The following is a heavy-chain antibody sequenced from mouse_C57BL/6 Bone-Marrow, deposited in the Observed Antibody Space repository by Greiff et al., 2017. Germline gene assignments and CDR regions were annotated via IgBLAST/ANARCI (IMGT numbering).Heavy chain of an antibody. CDR1: GYSFTDYN. V-gene: IGHV1-39*01. CDR2: INPNYGTT. D-gene: IGHD2-1*01. CDR3: ARSGGNYPHYFDY. J-gene: IGHJ2*01. Sequence: VHVKQSGPELVKPGASVKISCKASGYSFTDYNMNWVKQSNGKSLEWIGVINPNYGTTSYNQKFKGKATLTVDQSSSTAYMQLNSLTSEDSAVYYCARSGGNYPHYFDYWGQGTTLTVSS.